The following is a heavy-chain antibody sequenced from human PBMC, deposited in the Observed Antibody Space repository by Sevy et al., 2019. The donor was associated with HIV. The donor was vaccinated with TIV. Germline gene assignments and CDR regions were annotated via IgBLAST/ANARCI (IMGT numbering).Heavy chain of an antibody. V-gene: IGHV4-59*01. J-gene: IGHJ6*02. CDR3: ARGGGLTDYGMDV. CDR1: DGSISPYC. CDR2: MYYSGSI. Sequence: SETLSLTCAVSDGSISPYCWNWIRQPPGKGLEWIGYMYYSGSIKYNPSFKSRVTISVDMSKNQVSLNLRSVTAADTAVYYCARGGGLTDYGMDVWGQGTTVTVSS. D-gene: IGHD3-16*01.